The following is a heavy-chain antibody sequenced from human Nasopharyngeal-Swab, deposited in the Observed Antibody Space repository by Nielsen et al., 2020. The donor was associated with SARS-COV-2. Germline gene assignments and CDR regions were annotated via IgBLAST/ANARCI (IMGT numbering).Heavy chain of an antibody. D-gene: IGHD6-13*01. V-gene: IGHV1-46*01. CDR3: ASEPGGMAAPGKHFDP. J-gene: IGHJ5*02. CDR2: ITPSGGAT. Sequence: VRQAPGQGLEWMGVITPSGGATNYARKFRGRVTLTRDPSTSTVYLDLSSLKSEDTAVYFCASEPGGMAAPGKHFDPWGQGTLVTVSS.